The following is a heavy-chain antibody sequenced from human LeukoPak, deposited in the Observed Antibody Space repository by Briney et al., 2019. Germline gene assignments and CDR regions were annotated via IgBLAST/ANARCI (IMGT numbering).Heavy chain of an antibody. D-gene: IGHD6-6*01. CDR2: IIPIFGTA. V-gene: IGHV1-69*05. J-gene: IGHJ4*02. CDR1: GGTFSSYA. Sequence: GASVKVSCKASGGTFSSYAISWVRQAPGQGLEWMGGIIPIFGTANYAQKFQGRVTITTDESTSTAYMELSSLRSEDTAVYYCARDGQYSSSSEGSSFDYWGQGTLVTVSS. CDR3: ARDGQYSSSSEGSSFDY.